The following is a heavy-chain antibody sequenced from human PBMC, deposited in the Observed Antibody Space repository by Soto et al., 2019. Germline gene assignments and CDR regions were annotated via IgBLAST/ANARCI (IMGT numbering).Heavy chain of an antibody. Sequence: QVQLVQSGAEVKKPGASVKVSCKASGYTFTSYDINWVRQATGQGLEWMGWMNPNSGNTGYAQKFQGRVTMTRNTYLSTVYMELRSLRSEDTAVYYWARERSSGWYVDYWGQGTLVTVSS. J-gene: IGHJ4*02. D-gene: IGHD6-19*01. CDR1: GYTFTSYD. CDR3: ARERSSGWYVDY. CDR2: MNPNSGNT. V-gene: IGHV1-8*01.